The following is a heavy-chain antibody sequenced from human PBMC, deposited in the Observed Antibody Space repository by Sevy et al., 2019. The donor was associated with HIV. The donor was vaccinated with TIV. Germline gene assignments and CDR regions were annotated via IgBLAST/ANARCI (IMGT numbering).Heavy chain of an antibody. CDR1: GFTFSSYG. CDR2: ISYDGSNK. J-gene: IGHJ6*02. D-gene: IGHD3-3*01. CDR3: AKESTNRYYDFWSGYTNYYGMDV. V-gene: IGHV3-30*18. Sequence: GGSLRLSCAASGFTFSSYGMHWVRQAPGKGLEWVAVISYDGSNKYYADSVKGRFTISRDNSKNTLYLQMNSLRAEDTAVYYCAKESTNRYYDFWSGYTNYYGMDVWGQGPTVTVSS.